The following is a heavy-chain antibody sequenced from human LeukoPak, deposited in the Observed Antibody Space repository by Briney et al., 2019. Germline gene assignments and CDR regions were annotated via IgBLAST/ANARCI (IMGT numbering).Heavy chain of an antibody. D-gene: IGHD2-15*01. J-gene: IGHJ4*02. CDR2: ISSSSSTI. CDR3: ARTIGYCSGGSCYDY. Sequence: QAGGSLRLSCAASGFTFSSYSMNWVRQAPGKGLEWVSYISSSSSTIYYADSVKGRFAISRDNAKNTLYLQMNSLRAEDTAVYYCARTIGYCSGGSCYDYWGQGTLVTVSS. CDR1: GFTFSSYS. V-gene: IGHV3-48*04.